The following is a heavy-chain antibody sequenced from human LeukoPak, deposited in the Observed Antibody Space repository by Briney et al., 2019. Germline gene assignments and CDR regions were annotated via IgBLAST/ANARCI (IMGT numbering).Heavy chain of an antibody. CDR3: ARDHNYYGSGSYYIDY. Sequence: GGSLRLSCAASGFTFSSYAMHWVRQAPGKGLEGGAVISYDGSNKYYADSVKGRFTIYRDNSKDTLYLQMNSLRAEDTAVYYCARDHNYYGSGSYYIDYWGQGTLVTVSS. D-gene: IGHD3-10*01. J-gene: IGHJ4*02. V-gene: IGHV3-30*04. CDR1: GFTFSSYA. CDR2: ISYDGSNK.